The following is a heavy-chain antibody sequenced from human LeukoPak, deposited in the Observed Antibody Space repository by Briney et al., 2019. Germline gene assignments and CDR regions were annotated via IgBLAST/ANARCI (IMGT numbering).Heavy chain of an antibody. D-gene: IGHD3-22*01. CDR2: ISSSTITI. J-gene: IGHJ4*02. Sequence: GGSLRLSCAASGFTFSSYSMNWVRQAPGKGLEWVSYISSSTITIYYEASVKGRFAISRDNAKNSLYMQMNSLRAEDTAVYYCAKASSSYYATSGYLDYGGQGTLVTVSS. CDR1: GFTFSSYS. V-gene: IGHV3-48*01. CDR3: AKASSSYYATSGYLDY.